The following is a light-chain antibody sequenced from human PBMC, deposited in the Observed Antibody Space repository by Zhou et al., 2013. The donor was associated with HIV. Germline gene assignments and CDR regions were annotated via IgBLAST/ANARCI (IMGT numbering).Light chain of an antibody. V-gene: IGKV1-6*01. Sequence: IQMTQSPSSLSASIGDRVTITCRASQDIREDLGWYQQKPGKAPKRLIYAASRLQSGVSSRFSGSGFGTDFTLTINCLQSDDFATYFCQQYYTYPWTFGQGTKVETK. CDR1: QDIRED. CDR3: QQYYTYPWT. CDR2: AAS. J-gene: IGKJ1*01.